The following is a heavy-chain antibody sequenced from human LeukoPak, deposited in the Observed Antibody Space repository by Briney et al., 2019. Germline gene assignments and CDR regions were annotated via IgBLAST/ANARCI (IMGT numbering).Heavy chain of an antibody. V-gene: IGHV5-51*01. CDR1: GYSFTSYW. D-gene: IGHD6-19*01. Sequence: PGESLKISCKGSGYSFTSYWIGWVRQMPGKGLEWIGIIYPGGSDTRYSPSFQGQVTISADKSISTAYLQWSSLKASDTAMYYCARSRHIAVAGLFDYWGQGTLVTVSS. CDR3: ARSRHIAVAGLFDY. J-gene: IGHJ4*02. CDR2: IYPGGSDT.